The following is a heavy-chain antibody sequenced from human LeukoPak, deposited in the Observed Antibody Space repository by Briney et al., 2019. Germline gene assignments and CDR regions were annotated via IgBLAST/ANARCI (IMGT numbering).Heavy chain of an antibody. CDR1: GYTFTSHF. D-gene: IGHD6-19*01. Sequence: ASVKISCKASGYTFTSHFIHWMRQAPGQGLEWMGTINPSGGDTMYTQKFRGRVTMTRDTSTSTVYVELNSLRSEDTAVYFCARAVGSGPGGHFDYWGQGTLVTVSS. CDR2: INPSGGDT. V-gene: IGHV1-46*01. J-gene: IGHJ4*02. CDR3: ARAVGSGPGGHFDY.